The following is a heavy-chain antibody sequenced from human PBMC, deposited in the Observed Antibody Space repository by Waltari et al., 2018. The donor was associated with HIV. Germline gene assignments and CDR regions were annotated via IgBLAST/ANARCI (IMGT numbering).Heavy chain of an antibody. Sequence: QVQLQQWGAGLLKPSETLSLTCAVYGGSFSGYYWSWIRQPPGKGLEWIGEINHSGSTNYNPSLKRRVTISLDTSKNQFSLKLSSVTAADTAVYYCARGGLGYCSSTSCFSFDYWGQGTLVTVSS. CDR2: INHSGST. CDR1: GGSFSGYY. J-gene: IGHJ4*02. D-gene: IGHD2-2*01. CDR3: ARGGLGYCSSTSCFSFDY. V-gene: IGHV4-34*01.